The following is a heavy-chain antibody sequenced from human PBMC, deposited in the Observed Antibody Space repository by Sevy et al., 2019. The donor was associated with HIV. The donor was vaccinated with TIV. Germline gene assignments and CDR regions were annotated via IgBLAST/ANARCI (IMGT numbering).Heavy chain of an antibody. J-gene: IGHJ6*02. V-gene: IGHV1-2*02. CDR2: INSDSGVT. CDR3: ARLTTQPTSDLYGMDV. D-gene: IGHD4-17*01. CDR1: GYIFTDYY. Sequence: ASVKVSCKASGYIFTDYYIHWVRQARGQGLEWMAWINSDSGVTNYAQKFQGEVTVTRDTSLSTAYLELTRLKSNDTAIYYCARLTTQPTSDLYGMDVWGQGTTVTVSS.